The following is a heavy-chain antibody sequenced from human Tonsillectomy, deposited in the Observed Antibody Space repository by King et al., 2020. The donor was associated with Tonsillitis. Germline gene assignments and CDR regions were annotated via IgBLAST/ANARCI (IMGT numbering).Heavy chain of an antibody. CDR3: ARVTPSGDDILTGYYPRSLDY. CDR2: INHSGST. Sequence: VQLQQWGAGLLKPSETLSLTCAVYGGSFSGYYWSWIRQPPGKGLEWIGEINHSGSTNYNPSLKSRVTISVDTSKNQFSLKLSSVTAAATAVYYCARVTPSGDDILTGYYPRSLDYWGQGTLVTVSS. V-gene: IGHV4-34*01. J-gene: IGHJ4*02. CDR1: GGSFSGYY. D-gene: IGHD3-9*01.